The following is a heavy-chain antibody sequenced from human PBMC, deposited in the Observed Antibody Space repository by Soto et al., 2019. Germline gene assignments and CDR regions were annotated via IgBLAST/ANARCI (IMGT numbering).Heavy chain of an antibody. V-gene: IGHV3-23*01. Sequence: GGSLRLSCAASGFTFSSYAMSWVRQAPGKGLEWVPAISGSGGSTYYADSVKGRFTISSDNSKNTLYLQMNSLRAEATAVYYNAKVWCGDVVVWFGELSPYFDNGGQGTLVTVSS. CDR3: AKVWCGDVVVWFGELSPYFDN. J-gene: IGHJ4*01. D-gene: IGHD3-10*01. CDR1: GFTFSSYA. CDR2: ISGSGGST.